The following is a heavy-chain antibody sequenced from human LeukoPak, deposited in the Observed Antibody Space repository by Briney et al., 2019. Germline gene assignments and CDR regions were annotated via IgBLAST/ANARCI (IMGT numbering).Heavy chain of an antibody. CDR2: INHSGST. V-gene: IGHV4-34*01. J-gene: IGHJ4*02. CDR1: GGSFSDFS. D-gene: IGHD5-24*01. CDR3: ARFAELAPYFDY. Sequence: SETLSLTCAGYGGSFSDFSWSWIRQPPGKGLEWIGEINHSGSTNYNPSLKSRVTISLDTSKNQFSLKLSSVTAADTAVYYCARFAELAPYFDYWGQGTLVTVSS.